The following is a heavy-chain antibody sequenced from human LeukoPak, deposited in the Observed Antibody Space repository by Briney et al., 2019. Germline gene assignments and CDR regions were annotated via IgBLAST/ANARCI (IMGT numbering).Heavy chain of an antibody. CDR3: VKNHYQESGRYYRGDY. D-gene: IGHD3-10*01. J-gene: IGHJ4*02. V-gene: IGHV3-64D*06. CDR1: GFTFSSYA. Sequence: GGSLRLSCSASGFTFSSYAMHWVRQAPGQGLEYVSAISSNGGSTYYADSVQGRFTMSRDNSKNTLYLQVSSLRAEDTAVYYCVKNHYQESGRYYRGDYWGQGTLVTVSS. CDR2: ISSNGGST.